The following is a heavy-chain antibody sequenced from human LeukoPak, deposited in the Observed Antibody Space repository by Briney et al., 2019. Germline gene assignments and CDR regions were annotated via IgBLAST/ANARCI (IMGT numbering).Heavy chain of an antibody. J-gene: IGHJ4*02. V-gene: IGHV3-48*03. CDR3: ARTTNYYDSSGYLYYFDY. CDR2: ISSSGSTI. Sequence: GGSLRLSCAASGFTFSSYEMNWVRQAPGKGLEWVSYISSSGSTIYYADSVKGRFTISRDDSKNTLYLQMNSLRAEDTAVYYCARTTNYYDSSGYLYYFDYWGQGTLVTVSS. D-gene: IGHD3-22*01. CDR1: GFTFSSYE.